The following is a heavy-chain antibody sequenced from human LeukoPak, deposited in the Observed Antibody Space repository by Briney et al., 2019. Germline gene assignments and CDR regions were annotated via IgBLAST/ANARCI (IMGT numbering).Heavy chain of an antibody. D-gene: IGHD6-13*01. CDR2: IYYSGST. CDR3: ARAIAPPPGIAAAGRIDY. CDR1: GGSISSSSYY. Sequence: SETLSLTCTVFGGSISSSSYYWGWIRQPPGKGLEWIGSIYYSGSTYYNPSLKSRVTISVDTSKNQFSLRLSSVTTADTAVYYCARAIAPPPGIAAAGRIDYWGQGTLVTVSS. V-gene: IGHV4-39*07. J-gene: IGHJ4*02.